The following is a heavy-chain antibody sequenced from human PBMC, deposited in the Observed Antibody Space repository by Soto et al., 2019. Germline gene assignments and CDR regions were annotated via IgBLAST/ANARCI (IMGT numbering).Heavy chain of an antibody. Sequence: VGSLRLSCAASGFTFSSYAMHWVRQALGKGLEWVAVISYDGSNKYYADSVKGRFTISRDNSKNTLYLQMNSLRAEDTAVYYCARDPELLRIYYYYGMDVWGQGTTVTVSS. CDR1: GFTFSSYA. D-gene: IGHD1-26*01. J-gene: IGHJ6*02. V-gene: IGHV3-30-3*01. CDR2: ISYDGSNK. CDR3: ARDPELLRIYYYYGMDV.